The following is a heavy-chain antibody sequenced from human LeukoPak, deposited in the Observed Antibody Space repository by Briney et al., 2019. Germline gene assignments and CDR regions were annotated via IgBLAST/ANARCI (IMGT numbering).Heavy chain of an antibody. J-gene: IGHJ5*02. CDR2: INPNSGGT. Sequence: ASVKVSCKASGYTFTSYYMHWVRQAPGQGLEWMGWINPNSGGTNYAQKFQGRVTMTRDTSISTAYMELSRLRSDDTAVYYCARTYSSSWYVGDWFDPWGQGTLVTVSS. CDR3: ARTYSSSWYVGDWFDP. CDR1: GYTFTSYY. V-gene: IGHV1-2*02. D-gene: IGHD6-13*01.